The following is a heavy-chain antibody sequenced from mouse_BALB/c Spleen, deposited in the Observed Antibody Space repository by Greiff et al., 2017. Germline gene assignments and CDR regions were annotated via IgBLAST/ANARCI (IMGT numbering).Heavy chain of an antibody. Sequence: EVKLVESGGGLVKPGGSLKLSCAASGFTFSDYYMYWVRQTPEKRLEWVATISDGGSYTYYPDSVKGRFTISRDNAKNNLYLQMSSLKSEDTAMYYCARAATTATDYFDYWGQGTTLTVSS. J-gene: IGHJ2*01. V-gene: IGHV5-4*02. CDR3: ARAATTATDYFDY. CDR2: ISDGGSYT. D-gene: IGHD1-2*01. CDR1: GFTFSDYY.